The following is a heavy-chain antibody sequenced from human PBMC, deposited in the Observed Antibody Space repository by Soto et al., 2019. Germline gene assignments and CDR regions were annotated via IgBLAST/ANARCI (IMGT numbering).Heavy chain of an antibody. CDR3: ARHYYIGSGSYYPAYLDY. J-gene: IGHJ4*02. CDR2: IIPLFSMT. Sequence: QVQLVQSGAEVKRPGSSVKVSCKASGGTFKNHPISWVRQAPGQGLEWMGRIIPLFSMTDYGQNFQRRVTITTDESTSTAYMELSSLRSEDTAVYYCARHYYIGSGSYYPAYLDYWGQGNLVTVTS. D-gene: IGHD3-10*01. V-gene: IGHV1-69*18. CDR1: GGTFKNHP.